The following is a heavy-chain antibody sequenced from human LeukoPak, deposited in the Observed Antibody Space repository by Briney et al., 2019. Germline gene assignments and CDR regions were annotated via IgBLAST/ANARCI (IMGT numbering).Heavy chain of an antibody. CDR2: IKQDGSEK. CDR1: GFTFGSYW. Sequence: GGSLRLSCAASGFTFGSYWMSWVRQAPGKGLEWVANIKQDGSEKYYVDSVKGRFTISRDNAKNSLYLQMNSLRVEDTAVYYCARDNREGLKYDILTGYVDYWGQGTLVTVSS. V-gene: IGHV3-7*01. D-gene: IGHD3-9*01. CDR3: ARDNREGLKYDILTGYVDY. J-gene: IGHJ4*02.